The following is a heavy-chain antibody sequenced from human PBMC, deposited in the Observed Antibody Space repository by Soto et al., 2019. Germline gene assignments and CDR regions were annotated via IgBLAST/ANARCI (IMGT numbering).Heavy chain of an antibody. V-gene: IGHV4-30-4*01. CDR3: AGSRYCSGGSCYRDAFDI. J-gene: IGHJ3*02. CDR1: GGSISSGDYY. CDR2: IYYSGNT. Sequence: QVQLQESGPGLVKPSQTLSLTCTVSGGSISSGDYYWSWIRQPPGKGLECIGYIYYSGNTYYNPSLKSRLTISVDTSKNQFSLKLSSVTAADTAVYYCAGSRYCSGGSCYRDAFDIWGQGTMVTVSS. D-gene: IGHD2-15*01.